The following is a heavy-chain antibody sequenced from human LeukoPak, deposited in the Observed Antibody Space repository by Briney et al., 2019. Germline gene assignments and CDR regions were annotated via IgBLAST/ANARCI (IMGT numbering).Heavy chain of an antibody. J-gene: IGHJ3*02. CDR2: INWNGGSR. CDR1: GFIFDDYG. V-gene: IGHV3-20*04. Sequence: GGSLRLPCAASGFIFDDYGMNWVRQAPGKGLEWVSGINWNGGSRDYADSVKGRFTISRDNAKNSLYLQMNILRAEDAAFYYCARDYGGAAVGFWAFDIWGQGTMVTVSS. CDR3: ARDYGGAAVGFWAFDI. D-gene: IGHD1-26*01.